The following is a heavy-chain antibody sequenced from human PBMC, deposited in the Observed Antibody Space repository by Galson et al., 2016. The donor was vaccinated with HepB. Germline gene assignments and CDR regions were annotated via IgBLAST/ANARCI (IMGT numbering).Heavy chain of an antibody. Sequence: QSGAEVKKPGESLKISCKGSGYSFTTYWIAWVRQMPGKGLEWMGIIYPDDSDTRYSPSFQGQVTISADKSIRTAYLQWSSLKASDPAMYYCARPGRSGRSGWYFDLWGRGTLVTVSS. D-gene: IGHD6-19*01. CDR2: IYPDDSDT. J-gene: IGHJ2*01. CDR3: ARPGRSGRSGWYFDL. CDR1: GYSFTTYW. V-gene: IGHV5-51*01.